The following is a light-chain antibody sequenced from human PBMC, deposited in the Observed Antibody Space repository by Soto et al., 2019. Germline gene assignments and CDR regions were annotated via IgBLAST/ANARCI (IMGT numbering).Light chain of an antibody. J-gene: IGKJ1*01. Sequence: EIVLTQSPGTLSLSPGERVTLSCRASETVSSSYLVWYLQKPGQAPRLLIYGASSRASGVPARFSGSGSGTDFTLPSIRLEPGDLAVYYCHQHGYSPRTSGQGTKVEIK. CDR3: HQHGYSPRT. CDR1: ETVSSSY. V-gene: IGKV3-20*01. CDR2: GAS.